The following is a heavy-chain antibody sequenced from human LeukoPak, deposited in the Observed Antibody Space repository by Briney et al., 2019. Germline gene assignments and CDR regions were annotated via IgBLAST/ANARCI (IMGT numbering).Heavy chain of an antibody. Sequence: PSETLSLTCAVYGGSFSGYYWSWIRQPPGKGLEWIGEINHSGSTNYNPSLKGRVIISVDTSKNQFSLKLSSVTAADTAVYYCARGERYRYYYDSSGYYPGYYYMDVWGKGTTVTVSS. D-gene: IGHD3-22*01. CDR1: GGSFSGYY. J-gene: IGHJ6*03. V-gene: IGHV4-34*01. CDR2: INHSGST. CDR3: ARGERYRYYYDSSGYYPGYYYMDV.